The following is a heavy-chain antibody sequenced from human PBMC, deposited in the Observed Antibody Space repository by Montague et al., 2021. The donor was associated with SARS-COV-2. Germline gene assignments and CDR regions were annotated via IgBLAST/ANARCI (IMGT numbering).Heavy chain of an antibody. J-gene: IGHJ4*02. D-gene: IGHD6-13*01. CDR1: GFTFDGYA. V-gene: IGHV3-9*01. Sequence: SLSLSCSASGFTFDGYAMHWVRQAPGKGLEWVSGISWNSGSIGYADSVKGRFTISRDNAKSSLYLQMNSLRAEDTALYYCAKVWDYSSWYAQNNFDYWGQGTLVTVSS. CDR2: ISWNSGSI. CDR3: AKVWDYSSWYAQNNFDY.